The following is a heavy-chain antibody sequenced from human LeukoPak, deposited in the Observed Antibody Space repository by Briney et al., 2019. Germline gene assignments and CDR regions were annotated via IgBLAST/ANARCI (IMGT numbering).Heavy chain of an antibody. CDR1: GFTFSSYG. Sequence: GRSLRLSCAASGFTFSSYGMHWVRQAPGKGLEWVAVISYDGSNKYYADSVKGRFTISRDNSKNTLYLQMNSLRAEDTAVYYCAKDRRYSSSWYAGYYYYYMDVWGKGPRSPSP. V-gene: IGHV3-30*18. D-gene: IGHD6-13*01. J-gene: IGHJ6*03. CDR3: AKDRRYSSSWYAGYYYYYMDV. CDR2: ISYDGSNK.